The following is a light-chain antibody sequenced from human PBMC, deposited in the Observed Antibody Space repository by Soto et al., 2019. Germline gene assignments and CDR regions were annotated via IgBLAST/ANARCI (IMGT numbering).Light chain of an antibody. CDR1: QSISSW. J-gene: IGKJ5*01. CDR2: EAS. Sequence: DIQMTQSPSTLSASVGDRVTITCRASQSISSWLAWYQQRPGKAPKLLIYEASSLNSGVPSRFSGSGSGTEFTLTISSLQPDDSATYYCQEYKSDSITFGQGTRLEIK. V-gene: IGKV1-5*03. CDR3: QEYKSDSIT.